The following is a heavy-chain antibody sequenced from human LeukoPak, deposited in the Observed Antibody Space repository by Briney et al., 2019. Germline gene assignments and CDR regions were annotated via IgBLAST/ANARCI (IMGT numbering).Heavy chain of an antibody. CDR2: INPNSGGT. V-gene: IGHV1-2*02. Sequence: GASVKVSCKASGYTFTGYYMHWVRQAPGQGLEWMGWINPNSGGTNYAQKFQGRVTMTRDTSISTAYMELSRLRSDDTAVYYCAREEGTIVVVPAAIYYYYYMDVWGKGTTVTISS. CDR3: AREEGTIVVVPAAIYYYYYMDV. J-gene: IGHJ6*03. CDR1: GYTFTGYY. D-gene: IGHD2-2*01.